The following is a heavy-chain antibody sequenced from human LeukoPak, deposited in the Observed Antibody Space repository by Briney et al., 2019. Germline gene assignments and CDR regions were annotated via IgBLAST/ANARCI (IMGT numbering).Heavy chain of an antibody. J-gene: IGHJ4*02. D-gene: IGHD4-17*01. CDR2: INHSGST. CDR1: GGSFSGYY. CDR3: ARDTRDYGDYTELDY. Sequence: SGTLSLTCAVYGGSFSGYYWSWIRQPPGKGLEWIGEINHSGSTNYNPSLKSRVTISVDTSKNQFSLKLSSVTAADTAVYYCARDTRDYGDYTELDYWGQGTLVTVSS. V-gene: IGHV4-34*01.